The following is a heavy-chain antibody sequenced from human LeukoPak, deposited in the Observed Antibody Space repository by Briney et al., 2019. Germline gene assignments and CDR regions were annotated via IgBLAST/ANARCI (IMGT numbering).Heavy chain of an antibody. V-gene: IGHV4-61*02. CDR2: IYTSGST. Sequence: SQTLSLTCTVSGGSISSGSYYWSWIRQPAGKGLEWIGRIYTSGSTNYNPSLKSRVTISVDTSKNQFSLKLSSVTAADTAVYYCARGGAVAGYDGYWGQGTLVTVSS. J-gene: IGHJ4*02. CDR3: ARGGAVAGYDGY. CDR1: GGSISSGSYY. D-gene: IGHD6-19*01.